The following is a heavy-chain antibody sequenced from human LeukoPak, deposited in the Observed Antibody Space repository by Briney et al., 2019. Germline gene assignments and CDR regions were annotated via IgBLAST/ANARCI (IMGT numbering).Heavy chain of an antibody. CDR3: AKDRGSYFDY. D-gene: IGHD1-26*01. Sequence: PGGSLRLSCAASGFTFSSYGMHWVRQAPGKGLEWVAFKRYDGSNKYYADSVKGRFTISRDNSKNTLYLQMNSLRAEDTAVYYCAKDRGSYFDYWGQGILVTVSS. CDR1: GFTFSSYG. CDR2: KRYDGSNK. V-gene: IGHV3-30*02. J-gene: IGHJ4*02.